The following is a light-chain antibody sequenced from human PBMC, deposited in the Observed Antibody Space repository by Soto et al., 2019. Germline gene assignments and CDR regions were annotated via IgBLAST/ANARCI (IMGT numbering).Light chain of an antibody. Sequence: SVLTQPPSVSAAPGQKVTVSCSGSRSNIGNNYVSWYQHLPGTAPKLLIYDNDKRPSGIPDRFSASKSGTSATLGITGLQTGDEADYYCEAWDSSLSAGVFGGGTK. CDR1: RSNIGNNY. J-gene: IGLJ3*02. CDR2: DND. V-gene: IGLV1-51*01. CDR3: EAWDSSLSAGV.